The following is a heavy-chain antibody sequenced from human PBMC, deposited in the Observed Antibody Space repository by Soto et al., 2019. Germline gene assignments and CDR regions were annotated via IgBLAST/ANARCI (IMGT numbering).Heavy chain of an antibody. CDR2: ISAYNGNT. J-gene: IGHJ5*02. D-gene: IGHD3-9*01. V-gene: IGHV1-18*01. CDR3: ARGVLRYFDWLLKWFDP. Sequence: ASVKVSCKASGYTFTSYGISWVRQAPGQGLEWMGWISAYNGNTNHAQKLQGRVTMTTDTSTSTAYMELRSLRSDDTAVYYCARGVLRYFDWLLKWFDPWGQGTLVTVSS. CDR1: GYTFTSYG.